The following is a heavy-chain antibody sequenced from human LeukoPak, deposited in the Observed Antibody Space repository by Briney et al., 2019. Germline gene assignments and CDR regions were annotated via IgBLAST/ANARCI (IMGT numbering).Heavy chain of an antibody. Sequence: GGSLRLSCAASGFTVSSNYMSWVRQAPGKGLEWVSVIYSGGSTYYADSVKGRFTISRDNSKNTLYLQMNSLRAEDTAVYYCARCSTVRSYYFDYWGQGTPVTVSS. CDR3: ARCSTVRSYYFDY. J-gene: IGHJ4*02. CDR1: GFTVSSNY. D-gene: IGHD1-26*01. CDR2: IYSGGST. V-gene: IGHV3-53*01.